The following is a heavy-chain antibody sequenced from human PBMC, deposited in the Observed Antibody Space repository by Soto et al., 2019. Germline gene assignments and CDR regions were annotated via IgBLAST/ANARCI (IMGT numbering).Heavy chain of an antibody. CDR1: GFTFSNAW. CDR2: ISGSGGST. V-gene: IGHV3-23*01. J-gene: IGHJ4*02. D-gene: IGHD6-19*01. CDR3: ATSSGWWYKRWYYFDY. Sequence: GGSLRLSCAASGFTFSNAWMSWVRQAPGKGLEWVSAISGSGGSTYYADSVKGRFTISRDNSKNTLYLQMNSLRAEDTAVYYCATSSGWWYKRWYYFDYWGQGTLVTVSS.